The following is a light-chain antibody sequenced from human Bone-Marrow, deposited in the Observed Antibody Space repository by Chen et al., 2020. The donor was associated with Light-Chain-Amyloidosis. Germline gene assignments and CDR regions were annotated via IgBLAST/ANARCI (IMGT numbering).Light chain of an antibody. CDR3: QRYGV. CDR1: QSITNS. V-gene: IGKV3-20*01. J-gene: IGKJ4*01. Sequence: IVLTQSPGTLSLSPGERATLSCRASQSITNSLAWYQQKPGQAPRLLIYGASSRATGIPARFSGSGSGTDFTLTINRLEPEDFAVYYCQRYGVFGGGTKVEIK. CDR2: GAS.